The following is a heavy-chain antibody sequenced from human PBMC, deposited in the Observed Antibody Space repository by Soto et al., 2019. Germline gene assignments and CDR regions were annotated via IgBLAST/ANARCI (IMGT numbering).Heavy chain of an antibody. Sequence: QVQLVQSGAEVKKPGSSVKVSCKASGGTFSSYTISWVRQAPGQGLEWMGRIIPILGIANYAQKFQGRVTITADKYTGTAYMELSSLRSEDTAGYYCAREIAVAGSPFDYWGQGTLVTVSS. CDR3: AREIAVAGSPFDY. V-gene: IGHV1-69*08. D-gene: IGHD6-19*01. J-gene: IGHJ4*02. CDR2: IIPILGIA. CDR1: GGTFSSYT.